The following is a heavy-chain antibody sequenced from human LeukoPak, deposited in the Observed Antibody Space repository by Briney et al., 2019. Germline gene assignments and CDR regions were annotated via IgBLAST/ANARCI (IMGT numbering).Heavy chain of an antibody. D-gene: IGHD2-21*02. V-gene: IGHV3-23*01. CDR2: LSGSGGST. CDR1: GFTFSSYA. J-gene: IGHJ6*02. CDR3: AKGRYCGGDCYSPRGYYGMDV. Sequence: PGRSLRLSCAASGFTFSSYAMSWVRQAPGKGLEWVSALSGSGGSTYYADSVKGRFTISRDNSKNTLYLQMNSLRAEDTAVYYCAKGRYCGGDCYSPRGYYGMDVWGQGTTVTVSS.